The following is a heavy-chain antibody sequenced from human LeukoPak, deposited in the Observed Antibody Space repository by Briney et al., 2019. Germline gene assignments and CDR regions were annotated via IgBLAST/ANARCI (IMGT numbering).Heavy chain of an antibody. Sequence: ASVKVSCKTSGYRFTGYYLHWVRQAPGQGLEWMGWMNPKSGATDYARKFQGRVTMTRDTSISTAYMELTRLRSDDTAVYYCAKDRGSFDYWGQGTLVTVSS. J-gene: IGHJ4*02. CDR1: GYRFTGYY. CDR2: MNPKSGAT. D-gene: IGHD6-6*01. V-gene: IGHV1-2*02. CDR3: AKDRGSFDY.